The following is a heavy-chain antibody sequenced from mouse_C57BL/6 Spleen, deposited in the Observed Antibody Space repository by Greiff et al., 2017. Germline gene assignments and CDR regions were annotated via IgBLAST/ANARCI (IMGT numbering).Heavy chain of an antibody. CDR3: ARDSSGYFDY. D-gene: IGHD3-2*02. V-gene: IGHV1-52*01. Sequence: VQLQQPGAELVRPGSSVKLSCKASGYTFTSYWLHWVKQRPIQGLEWIGNIDPSDSETHYNQKFKDKATLTVDKSSSTAYMQLSSLTSEDSAVYYCARDSSGYFDYWGQGTTLTVSS. CDR2: IDPSDSET. J-gene: IGHJ2*01. CDR1: GYTFTSYW.